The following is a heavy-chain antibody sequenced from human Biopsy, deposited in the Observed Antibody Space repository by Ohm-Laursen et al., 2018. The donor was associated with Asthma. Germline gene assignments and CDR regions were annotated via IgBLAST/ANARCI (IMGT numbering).Heavy chain of an antibody. CDR3: ARTFHFWSPYHAEHYKL. Sequence: SLRLSCAASGFTFRSYAMHWVRQAPGKGLEWVAVGGSYYDGGLKYYADSVNGRFTVSRDDSKNTLYLQMNSLRPDDTAVYYCARTFHFWSPYHAEHYKLWGQGTLVTVSS. CDR2: GGSYYDGGLK. J-gene: IGHJ1*01. D-gene: IGHD3-3*02. V-gene: IGHV3-30-3*01. CDR1: GFTFRSYA.